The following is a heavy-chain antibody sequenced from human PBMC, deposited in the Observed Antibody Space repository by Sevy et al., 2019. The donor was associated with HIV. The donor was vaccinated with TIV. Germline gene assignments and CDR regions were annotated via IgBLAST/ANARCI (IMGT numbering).Heavy chain of an antibody. Sequence: ASVKVSCKASGYTLTHFSMHWVRQAPGKGLEWMGSFDPEDGEKVYAQKLQGRVTMTEDTSTDTAYMEVRSLRSEDTAVYYCAATKDYYDSSGSPFDYWGQGTLVTVSS. J-gene: IGHJ4*02. D-gene: IGHD3-22*01. CDR2: FDPEDGEK. V-gene: IGHV1-24*01. CDR3: AATKDYYDSSGSPFDY. CDR1: GYTLTHFS.